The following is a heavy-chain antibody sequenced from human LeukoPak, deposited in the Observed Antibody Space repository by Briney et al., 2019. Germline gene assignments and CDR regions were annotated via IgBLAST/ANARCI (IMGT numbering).Heavy chain of an antibody. J-gene: IGHJ4*02. D-gene: IGHD6-19*01. V-gene: IGHV3-33*01. CDR1: GFTFSSYG. CDR2: IWYDGSNK. CDR3: ARANGEWWLVGTY. Sequence: PGGSLRLSCAASGFTFSSYGMHWVRQAPGKGLEWVAVIWYDGSNKYYADSVKGRFTISRDNSKNTLYLQMNSLRAEDTAVYYCARANGEWWLVGTYWGQGTLVTVSS.